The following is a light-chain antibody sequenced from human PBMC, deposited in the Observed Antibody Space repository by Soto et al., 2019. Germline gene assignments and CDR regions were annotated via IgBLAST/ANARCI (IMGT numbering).Light chain of an antibody. Sequence: EIVLTQSPGTLSLSPGERATLSCRASQSVSSYLAWYQQKPGQAPRLLIYDASNRATGIPARFSGSGSGTDFTLTISSLEPEDFAVYYCQQRSNWPPVTFGGGTKVDNK. CDR1: QSVSSY. CDR2: DAS. CDR3: QQRSNWPPVT. J-gene: IGKJ4*01. V-gene: IGKV3-11*01.